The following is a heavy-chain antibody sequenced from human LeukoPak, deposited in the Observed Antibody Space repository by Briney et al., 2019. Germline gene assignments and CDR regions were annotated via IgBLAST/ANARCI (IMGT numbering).Heavy chain of an antibody. CDR3: ARDPRRGYYDSSGYYRKANAFDI. V-gene: IGHV4-34*01. Sequence: PSETLSLTCAVYGGSFSGYYWSWIRQPPGKGLEWIGEINHSGGTNYNPSLKSRVTISVDTSKNQFSLKLSSVTAADTAVYYCARDPRRGYYDSSGYYRKANAFDIWGQGTMVTVSS. CDR1: GGSFSGYY. CDR2: INHSGGT. D-gene: IGHD3-22*01. J-gene: IGHJ3*02.